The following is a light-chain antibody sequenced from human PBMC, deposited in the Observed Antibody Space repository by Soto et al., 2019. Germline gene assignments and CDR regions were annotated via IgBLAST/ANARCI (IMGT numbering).Light chain of an antibody. CDR3: SSCTSSNTLYV. CDR1: SSDVGSCSY. Sequence: QSVLTQPASVSGSPGQSITISCTGTSSDVGSCSYVSWYQQHPGKAPKLMIYEVSNRPSGLSNRFSGSKSGNTASLTISGLQAEDEADYYCSSCTSSNTLYVFGSGTKLTVL. V-gene: IGLV2-14*01. CDR2: EVS. J-gene: IGLJ1*01.